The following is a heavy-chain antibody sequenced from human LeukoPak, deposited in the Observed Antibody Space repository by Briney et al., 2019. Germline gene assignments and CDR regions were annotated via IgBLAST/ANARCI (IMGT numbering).Heavy chain of an antibody. J-gene: IGHJ6*03. V-gene: IGHV3-21*04. CDR1: GFTFSRYS. CDR3: AKRRGLELLYYYYMDV. Sequence: GALRLSCAASGFTFSRYSLNWVRPAPGKGLGVVSSISISSNYIYYADSVKGRFTISRDNAKNSLYLQMNSLRAEDTAVYYCAKRRGLELLYYYYMDVWGKGTTVTVSS. CDR2: ISISSNYI. D-gene: IGHD1-7*01.